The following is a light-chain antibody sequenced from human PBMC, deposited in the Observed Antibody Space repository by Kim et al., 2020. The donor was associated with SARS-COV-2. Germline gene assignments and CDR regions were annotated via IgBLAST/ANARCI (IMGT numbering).Light chain of an antibody. CDR1: QGISTF. V-gene: IGKV1-9*01. CDR2: AAS. J-gene: IGKJ2*01. Sequence: IQLTQSPSSLSASVGDRVTITCRASQGISTFLAWYQQKPGKAPKLLIYAASTLHSGVPSRFSGSGSGTDFTLTISSLQPEDFATYYCEQLNSYPHTFGQGTKLEI. CDR3: EQLNSYPHT.